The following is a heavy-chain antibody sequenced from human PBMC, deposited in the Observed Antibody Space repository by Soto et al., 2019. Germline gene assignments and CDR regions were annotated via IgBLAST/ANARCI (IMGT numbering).Heavy chain of an antibody. Sequence: GGSLRLSCAASGFPFSTYGMNWVRQAPGKGLEWVSYISSGSNSIYYADSLKGRFTSSRDNAKNSLFLQMNSLRVEDTAVYFCARVKYAGSYSPHDYWGQGALVTISS. D-gene: IGHD1-26*01. J-gene: IGHJ4*02. CDR3: ARVKYAGSYSPHDY. CDR1: GFPFSTYG. V-gene: IGHV3-48*01. CDR2: ISSGSNSI.